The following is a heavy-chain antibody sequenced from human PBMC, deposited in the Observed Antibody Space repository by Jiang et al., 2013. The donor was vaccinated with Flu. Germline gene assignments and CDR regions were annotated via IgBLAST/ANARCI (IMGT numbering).Heavy chain of an antibody. CDR1: GGSISSSNW. D-gene: IGHD2-2*02. CDR3: ARVDCSSTSCYTGWFDP. V-gene: IGHV4-4*02. Sequence: PGLVKPSETLSLTCAVSGGSISSSNWWSWVRQPPGKGLEWIGEIYHSGSTNYNPSLKSRVTISVDKSKNQFSLKLSSVTAADTAVYYCARVDCSSTSCYTGWFDPWGQGTLVTVSS. J-gene: IGHJ5*02. CDR2: IYHSGST.